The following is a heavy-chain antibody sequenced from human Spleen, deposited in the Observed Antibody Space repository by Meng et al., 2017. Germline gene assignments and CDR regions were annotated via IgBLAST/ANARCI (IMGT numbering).Heavy chain of an antibody. CDR3: ARCDEDYSGNYPDVFDI. Sequence: GGSLRLSCAASGFTFSDNFMSWIRQAPGKGLEWVANIGGTGGSIYYADSVKGRFTISRDNAKNSLYLQMNSLRAEDTAVYYCARCDEDYSGNYPDVFDIWGQGTMVTVSS. CDR2: IGGTGGSI. V-gene: IGHV3-11*01. CDR1: GFTFSDNF. J-gene: IGHJ3*02. D-gene: IGHD1-26*01.